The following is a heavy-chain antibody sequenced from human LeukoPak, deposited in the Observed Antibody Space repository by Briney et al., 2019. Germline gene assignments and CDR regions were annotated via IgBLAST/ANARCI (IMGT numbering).Heavy chain of an antibody. CDR3: ARGGRQRPVDY. Sequence: SETLSLICSVSGGSMSCLFWRWLRQPAGKGLEWIGYISYSGCTNLNPSLKSRVTISVDTSKNQFSLKLASVTAADTAVYYCARGGRQRPVDYWGQGTLVTVSS. D-gene: IGHD6-25*01. CDR2: ISYSGCT. CDR1: GGSMSCLF. J-gene: IGHJ4*02. V-gene: IGHV4-59*12.